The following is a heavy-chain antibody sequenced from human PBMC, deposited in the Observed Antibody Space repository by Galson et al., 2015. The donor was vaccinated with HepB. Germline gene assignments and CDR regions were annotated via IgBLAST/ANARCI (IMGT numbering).Heavy chain of an antibody. V-gene: IGHV1-18*04. J-gene: IGHJ6*02. CDR3: AREPDYGDYSYYGMDV. D-gene: IGHD4-17*01. Sequence: SVKVSCKASGYTFTSYGISWVRQAPGQGLEWMGWISAYNGNTNYAQKLQGRVTMTTDTSTSTAYMELRSLGSDDTAVYYCAREPDYGDYSYYGMDVWGQGTTVTVSS. CDR1: GYTFTSYG. CDR2: ISAYNGNT.